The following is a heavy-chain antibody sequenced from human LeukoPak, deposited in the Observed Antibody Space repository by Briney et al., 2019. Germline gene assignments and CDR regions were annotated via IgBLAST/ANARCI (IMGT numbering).Heavy chain of an antibody. CDR1: GGSISSSSYY. V-gene: IGHV4-39*01. CDR3: ARIGYAGWFDP. CDR2: IYYSGST. Sequence: SETLSLTRTVSGGSISSSSYYWGWIRQPPGKGLEWIGSIYYSGSTYYNPSLKSRVTISVDTSKNQFSLKLSSVTAADTAVYYCARIGYAGWFDPWGQGTLVTVSS. D-gene: IGHD3-16*01. J-gene: IGHJ5*02.